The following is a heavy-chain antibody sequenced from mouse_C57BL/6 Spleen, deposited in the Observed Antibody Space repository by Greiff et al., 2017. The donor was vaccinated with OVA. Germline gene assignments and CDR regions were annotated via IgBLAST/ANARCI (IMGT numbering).Heavy chain of an antibody. CDR2: INPNNGGT. CDR3: ARRGYGSSYDFDY. D-gene: IGHD1-1*01. J-gene: IGHJ2*01. Sequence: VQLQQSGPELVKPGASVKIPCKASGYTFTDYNMDWVKQSHGKSLEWIGDINPNNGGTIYNQKFTGKATLTVDKSSSTAYMELRSLTSEDTAVYYCARRGYGSSYDFDYWGQGTTLTVSS. CDR1: GYTFTDYN. V-gene: IGHV1-18*01.